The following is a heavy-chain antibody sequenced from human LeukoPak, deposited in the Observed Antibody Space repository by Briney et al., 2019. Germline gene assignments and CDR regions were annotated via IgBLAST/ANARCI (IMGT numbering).Heavy chain of an antibody. CDR2: INHSGST. CDR3: ARGAGGYSYGYGAYMDV. V-gene: IGHV4-34*01. CDR1: GGSFSGYY. D-gene: IGHD5-18*01. J-gene: IGHJ6*03. Sequence: NPSETLSLTCAVYGGSFSGYYWSWIRQPPGKGLEWIGEINHSGSTNYNPSLKSRVTISVDTSKNQFSLKLSSVTAADTAVYYCARGAGGYSYGYGAYMDVWGKGTTVTVSS.